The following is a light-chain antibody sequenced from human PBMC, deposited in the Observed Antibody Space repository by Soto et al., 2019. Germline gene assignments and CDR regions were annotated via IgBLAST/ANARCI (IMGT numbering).Light chain of an antibody. CDR3: AAWDDSLNGDV. V-gene: IGLV1-44*01. Sequence: QSVLTQPPSASGTPGQRVTISCSGSNSNIGSHTVNWYQHLPGTAPILLIYSNNQRPSGVPDRFSGSKSGTSASLDISGLQSADEADYYCAAWDDSLNGDVFGTGTKVTVL. J-gene: IGLJ1*01. CDR1: NSNIGSHT. CDR2: SNN.